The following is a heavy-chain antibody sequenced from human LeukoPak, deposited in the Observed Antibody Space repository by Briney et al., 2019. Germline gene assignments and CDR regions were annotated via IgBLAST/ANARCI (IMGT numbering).Heavy chain of an antibody. CDR3: ARGNVLRYFDWLLGAFDI. V-gene: IGHV3-30-3*01. D-gene: IGHD3-9*01. Sequence: GGSLRLSCAASGFTVSSNYMSWVRQAPGKGLEWVAVISYDGSNKYYADSVKGRFTISRDNSKNTLYLQMNSLRAEDTAVYYCARGNVLRYFDWLLGAFDIWGQGTMVTVSS. CDR1: GFTVSSNY. CDR2: ISYDGSNK. J-gene: IGHJ3*02.